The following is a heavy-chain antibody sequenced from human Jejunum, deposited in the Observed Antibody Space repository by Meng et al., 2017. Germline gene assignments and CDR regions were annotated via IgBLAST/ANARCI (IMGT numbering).Heavy chain of an antibody. D-gene: IGHD2-21*02. CDR2: IYYDGYT. J-gene: IGHJ4*02. V-gene: IGHV4-59*08. Sequence: QVQLQESGPGLVKPSETLSLTCTVSGGSISGYYWSWIRQPPGKGLEWIGYIYYDGYTNYNPSLKSRVTMVLDASKNQFSLDLSSVTAADTAVYYCASPYCGGDCYSEDGYYFDHWGQGALVTVSS. CDR1: GGSISGYY. CDR3: ASPYCGGDCYSEDGYYFDH.